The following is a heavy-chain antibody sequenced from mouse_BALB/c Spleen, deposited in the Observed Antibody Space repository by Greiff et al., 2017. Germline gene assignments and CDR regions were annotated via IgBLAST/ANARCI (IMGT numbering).Heavy chain of an antibody. CDR2: IWAGGST. CDR1: GFSLTSYG. V-gene: IGHV2-9*02. J-gene: IGHJ3*01. D-gene: IGHD1-1*01. Sequence: VNVVESGPGLVAPSQSLSITCTVSGFSLTSYGVHWVRQPPGKGLEWLGVIWAGGSTNYNSALMSRLSISKDNSKSQVFLKMNSLQTDDTAMYYCARDEITAWFAYWGQGTLVTVSA. CDR3: ARDEITAWFAY.